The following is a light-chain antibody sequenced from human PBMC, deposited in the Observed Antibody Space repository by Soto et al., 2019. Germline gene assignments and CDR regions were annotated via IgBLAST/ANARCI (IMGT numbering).Light chain of an antibody. J-gene: IGLJ2*01. CDR2: DVS. CDR1: SSDVGEYNY. V-gene: IGLV2-11*01. CDR3: SSYAGNYAFGVL. Sequence: QSVLTQPRSVSGSPGQSVTISCTGTSSDVGEYNYVSWYQQYPGKAPKLIIYDVSKWPSGVPDRFSGSKSGNTASLTISGLQAEDEADYYCSSYAGNYAFGVLFGGGTKVTVL.